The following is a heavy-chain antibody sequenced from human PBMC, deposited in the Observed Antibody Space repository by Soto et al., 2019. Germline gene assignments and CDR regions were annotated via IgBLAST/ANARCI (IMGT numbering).Heavy chain of an antibody. J-gene: IGHJ6*03. D-gene: IGHD2-2*01. Sequence: PGGSLRLSCAASGFTFSSYWMHWVRQAPGKGLVWVSRINSDGSSTSYADSVKGRFTISRDNAKNTLYLQMNSLRAEDTAVYYCARDHCSSTSCPYSYYYKDVWGKGTTVTVSS. CDR3: ARDHCSSTSCPYSYYYKDV. CDR2: INSDGSST. CDR1: GFTFSSYW. V-gene: IGHV3-74*01.